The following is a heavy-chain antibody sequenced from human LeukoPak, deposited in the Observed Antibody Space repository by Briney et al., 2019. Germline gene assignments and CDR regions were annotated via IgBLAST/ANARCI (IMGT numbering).Heavy chain of an antibody. CDR2: MYASGSA. J-gene: IGHJ6*03. CDR1: GGSISSHY. Sequence: PSETLSLTCTVSGGSISSHYWSWIRQPAGKGLEWIGRMYASGSANYNPSLKSRVTMSVDTSKNQFFLKLNSVTAADTAVYYCARVRRDVLDYYMDVWGKGTTVTVSS. CDR3: ARVRRDVLDYYMDV. V-gene: IGHV4-4*07.